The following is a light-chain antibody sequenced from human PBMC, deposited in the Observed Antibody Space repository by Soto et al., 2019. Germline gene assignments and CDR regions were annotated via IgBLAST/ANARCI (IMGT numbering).Light chain of an antibody. CDR2: GAS. CDR1: QSISDN. V-gene: IGKV3-15*01. Sequence: EIVMTQSPATLSVSPGERATLSCRASQSISDNLAWYQQKPGQAPRLLIYGASTGATSIPARFSGSGSGTVFTLTISSLEPEDFAVYYCQQRSNWPPITFGQGTRLEIK. J-gene: IGKJ5*01. CDR3: QQRSNWPPIT.